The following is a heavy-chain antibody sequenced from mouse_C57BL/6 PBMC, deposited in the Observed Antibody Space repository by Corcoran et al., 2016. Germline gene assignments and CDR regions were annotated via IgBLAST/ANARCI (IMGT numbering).Heavy chain of an antibody. D-gene: IGHD1-1*01. CDR1: GYTFTDYN. J-gene: IGHJ4*01. CDR3: ARRHGSSYWYAMDY. V-gene: IGHV1-18*01. Sequence: EVQLQQSGPELVKPGASVKIPCKASGYTFTDYNMDWVKKSHGKSLEWSGDINPNNGGTIYNQKFKGKATVTVDKSSSTAYMELRSLTSEDTAVYYCARRHGSSYWYAMDYWGQGTSVTVSS. CDR2: INPNNGGT.